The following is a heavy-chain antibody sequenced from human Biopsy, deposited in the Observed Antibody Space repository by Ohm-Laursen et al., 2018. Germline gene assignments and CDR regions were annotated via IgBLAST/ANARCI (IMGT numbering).Heavy chain of an antibody. CDR1: GNTFATYH. CDR2: ISPSGATT. V-gene: IGHV1-46*01. Sequence: SSVKVSCKSSGNTFATYHIHWVRQAPGQGLEWMGVISPSGATTSFSQKFQGRITMTRDTSTGTVYMDLNSLGSEDTAVYYCARAGVGSDGTDSYYYGMDVWGPGTTVTVSS. J-gene: IGHJ6*02. CDR3: ARAGVGSDGTDSYYYGMDV. D-gene: IGHD5-24*01.